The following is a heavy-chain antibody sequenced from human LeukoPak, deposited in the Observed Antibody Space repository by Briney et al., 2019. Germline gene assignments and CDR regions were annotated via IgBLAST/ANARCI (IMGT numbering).Heavy chain of an antibody. Sequence: SETLSLTCTVSGGSISSGGYYWSWIRQHPGKGLEWIGYIYYSGSTNYNPSLKSRVTISVDTSKNQFSLKLSSVTAADTAVYYCARDMTAAAGTRWFDPWGQGTLVTVSS. CDR1: GGSISSGGYY. D-gene: IGHD6-13*01. J-gene: IGHJ5*02. CDR2: IYYSGST. V-gene: IGHV4-61*08. CDR3: ARDMTAAAGTRWFDP.